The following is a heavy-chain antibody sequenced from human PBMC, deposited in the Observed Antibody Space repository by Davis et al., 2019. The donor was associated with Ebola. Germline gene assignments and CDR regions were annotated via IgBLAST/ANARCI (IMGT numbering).Heavy chain of an antibody. CDR3: ARGWQWELTPGG. V-gene: IGHV1-8*01. Sequence: AASVKVSCKASGYTFTSYDINWVRQATGQGLEWMGWMNPNSGNPGYAQNFQGRVTMTRNTSISTAYMELSSLRSEDTAVYYCARGWQWELTPGGWGQGTLVTVSS. D-gene: IGHD1-26*01. CDR2: MNPNSGNP. CDR1: GYTFTSYD. J-gene: IGHJ4*02.